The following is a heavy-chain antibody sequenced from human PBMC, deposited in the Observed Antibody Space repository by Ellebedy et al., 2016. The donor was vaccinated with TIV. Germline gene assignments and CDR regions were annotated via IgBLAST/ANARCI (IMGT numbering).Heavy chain of an antibody. D-gene: IGHD5-12*01. CDR2: IWFNGKLK. Sequence: GASLKISCAASGFTFSQYHMHWVRQAPGKGLEWVALIWFNGKLKYYTDSVKGRFTLSRDNSRSRLFLQMNNLRADDTGVYYCVREVAEGQGDMDVWGQGTTVVVSS. CDR3: VREVAEGQGDMDV. J-gene: IGHJ6*02. V-gene: IGHV3-33*01. CDR1: GFTFSQYH.